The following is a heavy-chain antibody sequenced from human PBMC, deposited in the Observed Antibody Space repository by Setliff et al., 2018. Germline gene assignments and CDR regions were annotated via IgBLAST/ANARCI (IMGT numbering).Heavy chain of an antibody. J-gene: IGHJ5*02. CDR1: GGSISSYY. V-gene: IGHV4-59*01. Sequence: SETLSLTCTVSGGSISSYYWSWIRQPPGKGLEWIGYINYSGSTNYNPSPKSRVTISVDTSKNQFSLKLSSVTAADTAVYYCARAPPTSSSWTSHWFDPWGQGTLVTVSS. CDR3: ARAPPTSSSWTSHWFDP. D-gene: IGHD6-13*01. CDR2: INYSGST.